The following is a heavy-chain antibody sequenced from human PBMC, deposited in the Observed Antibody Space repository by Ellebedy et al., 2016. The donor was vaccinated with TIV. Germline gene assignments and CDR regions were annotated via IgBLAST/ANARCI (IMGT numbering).Heavy chain of an antibody. Sequence: AASVKVSCKTSGYTFTSYGVSWVRQAPGQGLEWMGWISGLNGKTKYARTVQGRVTLTTDKAARTVYMELTSLRTDDTAVYYCSRDNTVGGTNWFDPWGQGTLVIVSS. D-gene: IGHD6-19*01. CDR2: ISGLNGKT. CDR3: SRDNTVGGTNWFDP. V-gene: IGHV1-18*01. CDR1: GYTFTSYG. J-gene: IGHJ5*02.